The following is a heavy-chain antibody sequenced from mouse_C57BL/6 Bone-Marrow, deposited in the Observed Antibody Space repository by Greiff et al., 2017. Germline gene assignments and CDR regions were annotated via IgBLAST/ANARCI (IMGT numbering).Heavy chain of an antibody. J-gene: IGHJ4*01. D-gene: IGHD1-1*01. Sequence: VQLQQSGPVLVKPGASVKMSCKASGYTFTDYYMNWVKQSHGKSLEWLGVINPYNGGTSYNQKFKGKATLTVDKSSSTAYMELNSLTSEYSAVYYCARGYGRYYAMDYWGQGTSVTVSS. CDR3: ARGYGRYYAMDY. CDR2: INPYNGGT. CDR1: GYTFTDYY. V-gene: IGHV1-19*01.